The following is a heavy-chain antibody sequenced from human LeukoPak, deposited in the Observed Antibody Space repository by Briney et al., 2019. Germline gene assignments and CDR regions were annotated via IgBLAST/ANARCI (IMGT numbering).Heavy chain of an antibody. V-gene: IGHV1-8*01. CDR3: ARFDVVPAAVDY. D-gene: IGHD2-2*01. J-gene: IGHJ4*02. CDR1: GYTFTSYD. CDR2: MNPNSGNT. Sequence: GASVRVSCKASGYTFTSYDINWVRQATGQGLEWMGWMNPNSGNTGYAQKFQGRVTMTRNTSISTAYMELSSLRSEDTAVYYCARFDVVPAAVDYWGQGTLVTVSS.